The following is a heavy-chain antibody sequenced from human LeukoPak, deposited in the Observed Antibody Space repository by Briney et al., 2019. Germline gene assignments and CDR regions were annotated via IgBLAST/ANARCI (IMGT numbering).Heavy chain of an antibody. Sequence: GGSLRLSCAASGFTFSSYGMHWVRQAPGRGLEWVAVISYDGSNKYYADSVKGRFTISRDNSKNTLYLQMNSLRAEDTAVYYCATYPRRFGELPWTPLRYWGQGTLVTVSS. CDR1: GFTFSSYG. CDR2: ISYDGSNK. CDR3: ATYPRRFGELPWTPLRY. V-gene: IGHV3-30*19. J-gene: IGHJ4*02. D-gene: IGHD3-10*01.